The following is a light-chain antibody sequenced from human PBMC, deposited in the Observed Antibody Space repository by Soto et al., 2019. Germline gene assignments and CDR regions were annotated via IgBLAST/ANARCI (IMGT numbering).Light chain of an antibody. CDR2: DVS. CDR1: SSDVGGSNY. Sequence: QSALTQPASVSGSPGQSITISCTGTSSDVGGSNYVSWYQQYPGKAPELMIYDVSNRPSGVSNRFSGSKSGNTASLTISGLQAEDEADYYCSSYTSSSPLVFGGGTKVTVL. CDR3: SSYTSSSPLV. J-gene: IGLJ2*01. V-gene: IGLV2-14*01.